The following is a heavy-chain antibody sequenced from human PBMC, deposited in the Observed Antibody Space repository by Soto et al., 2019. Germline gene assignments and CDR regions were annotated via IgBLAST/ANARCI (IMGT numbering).Heavy chain of an antibody. V-gene: IGHV3-48*01. CDR1: GFTFSSYS. D-gene: IGHD2-15*01. CDR3: AREVARPLFYSSYYMYV. CDR2: ISSSSSTI. Sequence: PGGSLRLSCAASGFTFSSYSMNWVRQAPGKGLEWVSYISSSSSTIYYADSVKGRFTISRDNAKNSLYLQMNSLRAEDTAVYYCAREVARPLFYSSYYMYVRGQGTTVTVSS. J-gene: IGHJ6*03.